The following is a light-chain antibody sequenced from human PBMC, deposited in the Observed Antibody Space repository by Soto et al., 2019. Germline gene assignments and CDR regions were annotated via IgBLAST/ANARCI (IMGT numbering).Light chain of an antibody. V-gene: IGKV3-11*01. CDR1: QSVSSY. CDR3: QQRSNWLT. J-gene: IGKJ4*01. CDR2: DAS. Sequence: EIVLTQSPATLSLSPGERATLSCRASQSVSSYLAWYQQKPGQAPRLLIYDASSSATGIPARFSGSGSGTDFTLTISSLEPEDFAVYYCQQRSNWLTFGGGTKVPIK.